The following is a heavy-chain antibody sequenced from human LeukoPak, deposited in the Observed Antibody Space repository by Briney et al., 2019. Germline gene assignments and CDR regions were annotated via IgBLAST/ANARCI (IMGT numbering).Heavy chain of an antibody. Sequence: GGSLRLSCAASGFTFSSYAMSWVRQAPGKGLEWVSAISGSGGSTYYADSVKGRFTISRDNAKNSLYLQMNSLRAEDTAVYYCAREYYYGSGSYYGYWGQGTLVTVSS. CDR1: GFTFSSYA. D-gene: IGHD3-10*01. J-gene: IGHJ4*02. CDR3: AREYYYGSGSYYGY. CDR2: ISGSGGST. V-gene: IGHV3-23*01.